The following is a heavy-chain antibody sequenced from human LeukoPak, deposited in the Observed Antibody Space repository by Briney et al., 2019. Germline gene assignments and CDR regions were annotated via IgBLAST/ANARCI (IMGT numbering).Heavy chain of an antibody. V-gene: IGHV6-1*01. J-gene: IGHJ4*02. CDR1: GDINLSNNVA. CDR2: SFRRTKRFL. D-gene: IGHD6-6*01. CDR3: ARGKYISLDN. Sequence: APTLFQPSALSGDINLSNNVAWNWIHQSQTSFLHQLERSFRRTKRFLDIAGSAKSRITINADTSKNQFSLQLSSVTPEDTAVYYCARGKYISLDNWGQGTLVTVSS.